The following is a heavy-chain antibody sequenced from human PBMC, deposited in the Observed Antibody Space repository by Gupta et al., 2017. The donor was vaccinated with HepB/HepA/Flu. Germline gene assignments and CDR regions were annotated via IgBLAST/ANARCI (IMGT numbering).Heavy chain of an antibody. J-gene: IGHJ4*02. D-gene: IGHD3-10*01. Sequence: SSYGMHWVRQAPGKGLEWVAVIWYDGSNKYYADSVKGRFTISRDNSKNTLFLQMNSLRAEDTAVYYCARDTRYGSGTYLDYWGQGTRVTVSS. CDR3: ARDTRYGSGTYLDY. CDR1: SSYG. CDR2: IWYDGSNK. V-gene: IGHV3-33*01.